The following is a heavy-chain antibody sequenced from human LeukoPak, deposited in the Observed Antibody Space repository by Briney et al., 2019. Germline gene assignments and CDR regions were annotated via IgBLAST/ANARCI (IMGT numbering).Heavy chain of an antibody. CDR3: ARGNYFDP. CDR1: GGSIRTGNYY. V-gene: IGHV4-31*03. CDR2: IYYSGGT. Sequence: SQTLSLTSTVSGGSIRTGNYYWNWIRQLPGKGLEWIGYIYYSGGTYYNPSLKSRLTMSVDTSKNQFSLNLSSVTAADTAVYYCARGNYFDPWGQGTLVTVSS. J-gene: IGHJ5*02.